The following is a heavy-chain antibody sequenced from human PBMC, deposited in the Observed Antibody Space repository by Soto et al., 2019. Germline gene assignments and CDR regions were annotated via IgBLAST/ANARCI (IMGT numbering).Heavy chain of an antibody. Sequence: GASVNVSCKVSGYTLTELSMHWVRQAPGKGLEWMGGFDPEDGETIYAQKFQGRVTMTEDTSTDTAYMELSSLRSEDTAVYYCATLYCSSTSCYANWFDPWGQGTLVTVSS. J-gene: IGHJ5*02. CDR1: GYTLTELS. V-gene: IGHV1-24*01. CDR2: FDPEDGET. D-gene: IGHD2-2*01. CDR3: ATLYCSSTSCYANWFDP.